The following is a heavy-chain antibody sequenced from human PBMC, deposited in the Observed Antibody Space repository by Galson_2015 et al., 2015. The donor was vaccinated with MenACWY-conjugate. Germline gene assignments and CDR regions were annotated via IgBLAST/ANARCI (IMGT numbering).Heavy chain of an antibody. CDR2: IDWVGDR. D-gene: IGHD1-1*01. V-gene: IGHV2-70*20. CDR3: ARATTGHNHFYYYMDV. Sequence: PALVKPTQPLTLTCSVSGFSLPSSGMSVTWVRQSPGKALDWLAVIDWVGDRYYSTSLKTRLTISRDTSKHQVVLSLTDVDPIDTGTYFCARATTGHNHFYYYMDVWGKGTAVIVS. J-gene: IGHJ6*03. CDR1: GFSLPSSGMS.